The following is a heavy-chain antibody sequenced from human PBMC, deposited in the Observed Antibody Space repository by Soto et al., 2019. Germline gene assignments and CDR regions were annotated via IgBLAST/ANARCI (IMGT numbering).Heavy chain of an antibody. CDR3: AREAAGKSGYYYYYGMDV. Sequence: SQTLSLTCAISGDSVSSNSAAWSWIRQSPSRGLEWLGRTYYRSKWYNDYAVSVKSRITINPDTSKNQFSLQLNSVTPEDTAVYYCAREAAGKSGYYYYYGMDVWGQGTTVTVSS. CDR1: GDSVSSNSAA. V-gene: IGHV6-1*01. D-gene: IGHD6-13*01. J-gene: IGHJ6*02. CDR2: TYYRSKWYN.